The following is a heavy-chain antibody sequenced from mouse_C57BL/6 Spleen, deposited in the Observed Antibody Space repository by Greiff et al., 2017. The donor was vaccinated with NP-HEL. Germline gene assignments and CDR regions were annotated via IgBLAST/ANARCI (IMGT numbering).Heavy chain of an antibody. CDR1: GYTFTDYE. J-gene: IGHJ3*01. CDR3: TNRQLRLLAWFAY. V-gene: IGHV1-15*01. Sequence: QVHVKQSGAELVRPGASVTLSCKASGYTFTDYEMHWVKQTPVHGLEWIGAIDPETGGTAYNQKFKGKAILTADKSSSTAYMELRSLTSEDSAVYYCTNRQLRLLAWFAYWGQGTLVTVSA. CDR2: IDPETGGT. D-gene: IGHD3-2*02.